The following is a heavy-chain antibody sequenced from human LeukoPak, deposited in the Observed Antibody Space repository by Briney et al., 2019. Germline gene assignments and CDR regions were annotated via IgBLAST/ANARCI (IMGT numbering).Heavy chain of an antibody. V-gene: IGHV4-34*01. CDR2: INHSGST. J-gene: IGHJ4*02. CDR3: AREAAATLQYFDY. Sequence: SETLSLTCAVYGGSFSGYYWSWIRQPPGKGLEWIGEINHSGSTNYNPSLKSRVTMSVDTSKNQFSLKLSSVTAADTAVYYCAREAAATLQYFDYWGQGTLVTVSS. D-gene: IGHD6-13*01. CDR1: GGSFSGYY.